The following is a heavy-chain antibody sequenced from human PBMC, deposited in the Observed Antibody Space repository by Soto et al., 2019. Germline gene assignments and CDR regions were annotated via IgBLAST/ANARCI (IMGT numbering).Heavy chain of an antibody. D-gene: IGHD6-19*01. CDR1: GFSFSSYA. CDR3: ARDMYSSDYFVKWFEP. CDR2: ISHDGINK. J-gene: IGHJ5*02. V-gene: IGHV3-30-3*01. Sequence: QVRLVESGGGVVQPGRSLRLSCTASGFSFSSYAMYWFRQPPGKRLEWVAVISHDGINKHYADSVKGRVTVSRDNSNHSLDLQLNSLRCDDTAMYYCARDMYSSDYFVKWFEPWGQGTLVTVSS.